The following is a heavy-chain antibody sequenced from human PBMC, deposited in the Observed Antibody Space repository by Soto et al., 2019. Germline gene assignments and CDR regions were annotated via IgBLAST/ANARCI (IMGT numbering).Heavy chain of an antibody. V-gene: IGHV1-18*01. CDR2: ISAYNGNT. CDR1: GYTFTSYG. Sequence: ASVKVSCKASGYTFTSYGISWVRQAPGQGLEWMGWISAYNGNTNYAQKLQGRVTMTTDTSTSTAYMELRSLRSDDTAVYYCARSGSGGSRPAHFDYWGQGTLVTVSS. D-gene: IGHD2-15*01. J-gene: IGHJ4*02. CDR3: ARSGSGGSRPAHFDY.